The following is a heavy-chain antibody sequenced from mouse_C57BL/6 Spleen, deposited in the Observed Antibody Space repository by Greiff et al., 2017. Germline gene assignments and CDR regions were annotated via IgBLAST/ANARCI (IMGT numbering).Heavy chain of an antibody. V-gene: IGHV1-55*01. CDR1: GYTFTSYW. D-gene: IGHD2-2*01. CDR3: ARRMVTTSPLDY. CDR2: IYPGSGST. J-gene: IGHJ2*01. Sequence: QVQLQQPGAELVKPGASVKMSCTASGYTFTSYWLTWVKQRPGPGLEWVGEIYPGSGSTNYNEKFKSKATLTVETSSSTAYMQLSSLTSEDSAVYYWARRMVTTSPLDYWGQGTTLTVSS.